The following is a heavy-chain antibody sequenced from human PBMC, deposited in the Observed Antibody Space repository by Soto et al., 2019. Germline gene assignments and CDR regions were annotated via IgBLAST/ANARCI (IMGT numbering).Heavy chain of an antibody. Sequence: SVKVSCKASGYTFTCYYMHWVRQAPGQGLEWMGWINPNSGGTNYAQKFQGRVTMTRDTSISTAYMELSRLRSDDTAVYYCARVADYDFWSGYYQDAFDIWGQGTMVTVPS. J-gene: IGHJ3*02. D-gene: IGHD3-3*01. CDR3: ARVADYDFWSGYYQDAFDI. CDR1: GYTFTCYY. CDR2: INPNSGGT. V-gene: IGHV1-2*02.